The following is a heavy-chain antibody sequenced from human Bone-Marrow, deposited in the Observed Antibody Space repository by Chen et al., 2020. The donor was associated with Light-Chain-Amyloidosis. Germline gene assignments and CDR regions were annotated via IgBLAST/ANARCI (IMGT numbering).Heavy chain of an antibody. CDR2: INPNSGGT. CDR1: GYTFTDYY. Sequence: QVQLVQSGADVKKPGASVKVSCKASGYTFTDYYVHWVRQAPGQGLEWMGRINPNSGGTNYEQKFQDRVTMTRDTSISTAYMELSRLRSDDTALYYCAREKYSSSSRRWFDPWGQGTLVTVSS. V-gene: IGHV1-2*02. CDR3: AREKYSSSSRRWFDP. D-gene: IGHD6-6*01. J-gene: IGHJ5*02.